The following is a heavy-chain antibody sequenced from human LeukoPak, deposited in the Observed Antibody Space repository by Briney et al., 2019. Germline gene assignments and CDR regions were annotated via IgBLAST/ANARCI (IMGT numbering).Heavy chain of an antibody. CDR1: GGSISSYY. V-gene: IGHV4-59*12. CDR3: ARLRRKGATVVFDY. D-gene: IGHD1-26*01. J-gene: IGHJ4*02. CDR2: IYYSGST. Sequence: PSETLSLTCTVSGGSISSYYWSWIRQPPGKGLEWIGYIYYSGSTNYNPSLKSRVTISVDTSKNQFSLKLSSVTAADTAVYYCARLRRKGATVVFDYWGQGTLVTVSS.